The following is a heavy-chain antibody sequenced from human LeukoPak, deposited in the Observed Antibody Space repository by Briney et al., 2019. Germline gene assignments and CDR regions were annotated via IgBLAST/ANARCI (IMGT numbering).Heavy chain of an antibody. CDR3: ASSRMYYYYGMDV. CDR2: IYYSGST. J-gene: IGHJ6*02. Sequence: PSETLSLTCTVSGGSISSSSYYWGWIRQPPGKGLEWIGSIYYSGSTYYNPSLKSRVTISVGTSKNQFSLKLSSVTAADTAVYYCASSRMYYYYGMDVWGQGTTVTVSS. D-gene: IGHD2-2*01. V-gene: IGHV4-39*01. CDR1: GGSISSSSYY.